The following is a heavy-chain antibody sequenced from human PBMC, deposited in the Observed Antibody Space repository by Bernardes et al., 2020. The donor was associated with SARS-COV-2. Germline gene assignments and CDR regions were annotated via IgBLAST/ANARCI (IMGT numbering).Heavy chain of an antibody. CDR3: ARQRADYDFWGGYYRRGNWFDP. J-gene: IGHJ5*02. D-gene: IGHD3-3*01. Sequence: SETLSLTCTVSGGSISSYYWSWIRQPPGKGLEWIGYIYYSGSTNYNPSLKSRVTISVDTSKNQFSLKLSSVTAADTAVYYCARQRADYDFWGGYYRRGNWFDPWGQGTLVTVSS. CDR2: IYYSGST. V-gene: IGHV4-59*08. CDR1: GGSISSYY.